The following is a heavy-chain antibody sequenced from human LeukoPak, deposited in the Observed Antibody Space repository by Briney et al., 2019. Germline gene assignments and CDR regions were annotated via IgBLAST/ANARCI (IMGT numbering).Heavy chain of an antibody. CDR1: GFTFSSYW. D-gene: IGHD3-22*01. Sequence: GGSLRLSCAASGFTFSSYWMSWVRQAPGKGLEWVSAISGSGGSTYYADSVKGRFTISRDHSKNTLYLQMNSLRAEDTAVYYCANIPKGYYYDSSGYYPDAFDIWGQGTMVTVSS. V-gene: IGHV3-23*01. CDR2: ISGSGGST. CDR3: ANIPKGYYYDSSGYYPDAFDI. J-gene: IGHJ3*02.